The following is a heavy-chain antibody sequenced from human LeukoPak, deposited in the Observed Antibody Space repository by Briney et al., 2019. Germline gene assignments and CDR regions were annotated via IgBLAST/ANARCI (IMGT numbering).Heavy chain of an antibody. V-gene: IGHV4-34*01. Sequence: PSETLSLTCAVYGGSFSGYYWSWIRQPPGKGLEWIGEINHSGSTNYNPSLKSRVTISVDTSKNQFSLKLSSVTAADTAVYYCARGRHDFWSGYYPRLWFDPWGQGTLVTVSS. CDR1: GGSFSGYY. CDR2: INHSGST. J-gene: IGHJ5*02. CDR3: ARGRHDFWSGYYPRLWFDP. D-gene: IGHD3-3*01.